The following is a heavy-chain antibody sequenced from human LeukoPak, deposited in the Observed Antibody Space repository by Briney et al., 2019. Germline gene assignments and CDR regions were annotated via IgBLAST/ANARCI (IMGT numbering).Heavy chain of an antibody. V-gene: IGHV3-7*01. D-gene: IGHD6-19*01. Sequence: PGGSLRLSCAASGFIFSNHFMSWVRQAPGKGLEWVANIRQDGNDKYYVDSVKGRFTISRDNARASLYLQMDSLRAEDTAVYYCARDLGFSSEDLWGQGTLVIVSS. J-gene: IGHJ4*02. CDR3: ARDLGFSSEDL. CDR1: GFIFSNHF. CDR2: IRQDGNDK.